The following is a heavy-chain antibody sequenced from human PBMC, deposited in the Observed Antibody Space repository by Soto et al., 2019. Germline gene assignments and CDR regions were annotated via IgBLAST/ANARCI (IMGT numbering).Heavy chain of an antibody. CDR1: GASISSSY. CDR2: VYHTGAT. J-gene: IGHJ4*02. Sequence: SETLSLPCTVSGASISSSYWSWIRQSPERGLEWIAYVYHTGATNYNPSLKSRVTISLDTSKGQVCLNLTSLTTADTAVYFCARGGNRYSNVASGVGGCDFWGQGSLVTVAS. CDR3: ARGGNRYSNVASGVGGCDF. D-gene: IGHD5-12*01. V-gene: IGHV4-59*01.